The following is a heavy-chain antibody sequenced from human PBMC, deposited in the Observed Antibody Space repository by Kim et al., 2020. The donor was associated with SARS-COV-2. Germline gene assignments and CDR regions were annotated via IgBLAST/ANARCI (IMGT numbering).Heavy chain of an antibody. D-gene: IGHD6-13*01. V-gene: IGHV6-1*01. J-gene: IGHJ6*02. CDR3: ARGRPSPRFFSIAAAGYYYYGMDV. Sequence: SQTLSLTCAISGDSVSSNSAAWNWIRQSPSRGLEWLGRTYYRSKWYNDYAVSMKSRITINPDTSKNQFSLQLNSVTPEDTAVYYCARGRPSPRFFSIAAAGYYYYGMDVWGQGTTVTVSS. CDR2: TYYRSKWYN. CDR1: GDSVSSNSAA.